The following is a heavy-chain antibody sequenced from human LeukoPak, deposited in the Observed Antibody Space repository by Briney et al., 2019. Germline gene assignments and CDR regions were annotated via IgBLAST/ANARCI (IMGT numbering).Heavy chain of an antibody. Sequence: SKTLSLTCAVSGYSISSGYCWGWIRQPPGKGLEYIGSVHHSADTYYNPSLKSRVTMSIDTSKNQFSLKLNSVTAADTAVYYCARYGHWFDPWGQGTLVTVSS. V-gene: IGHV4-38-2*01. D-gene: IGHD3-10*01. CDR2: VHHSADT. J-gene: IGHJ5*02. CDR3: ARYGHWFDP. CDR1: GYSISSGYC.